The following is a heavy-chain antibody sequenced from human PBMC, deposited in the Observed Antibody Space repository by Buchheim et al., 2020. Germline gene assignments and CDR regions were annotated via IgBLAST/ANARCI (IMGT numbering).Heavy chain of an antibody. J-gene: IGHJ6*02. CDR1: GFTFSSYA. CDR3: ARSTVSSEDV. V-gene: IGHV3-30-3*01. Sequence: QVQLVESGGGVVQPGSSLRLSCAASGFTFSSYAMHWVRQAPGKGLEWVAVISYDGSNKYYADSVKGRFTISRDNSKNTLYLQMNSLRAEDTAVYYCARSTVSSEDVWGQGTT. D-gene: IGHD1-26*01. CDR2: ISYDGSNK.